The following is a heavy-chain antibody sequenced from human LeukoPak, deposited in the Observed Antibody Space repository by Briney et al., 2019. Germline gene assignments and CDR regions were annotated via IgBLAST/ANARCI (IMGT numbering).Heavy chain of an antibody. Sequence: SETLSLTCAVYGGSFSGYYWSWLRQPPGKGLEWIGEINHSGSTNYNPSLKSRVTISVDTSKNQFSLKLSSVTAADTAVYYCARVFGDIVVVPAADLFDYWGQGTLVTVSS. CDR3: ARVFGDIVVVPAADLFDY. D-gene: IGHD2-2*01. CDR1: GGSFSGYY. V-gene: IGHV4-34*01. CDR2: INHSGST. J-gene: IGHJ4*02.